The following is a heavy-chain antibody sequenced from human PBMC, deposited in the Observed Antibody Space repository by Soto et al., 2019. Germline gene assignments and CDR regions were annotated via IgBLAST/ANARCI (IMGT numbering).Heavy chain of an antibody. D-gene: IGHD3-16*01. J-gene: IGHJ4*02. CDR1: GFTFSSYG. V-gene: IGHV3-30*03. Sequence: HPGGSLRLSCAASGFTFSSYGMHWVRQAPGKGLEWVAVISYDGSNKYYADSVKGRFTISRDNAKNSLYLQMNSLRAEDTAVYYCARDSKRALGDFDYWGQGTLVTVSS. CDR3: ARDSKRALGDFDY. CDR2: ISYDGSNK.